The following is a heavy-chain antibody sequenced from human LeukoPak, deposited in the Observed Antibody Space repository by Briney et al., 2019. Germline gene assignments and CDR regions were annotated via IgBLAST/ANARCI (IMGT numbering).Heavy chain of an antibody. V-gene: IGHV1-8*01. Sequence: ASVKVSCKASGYTFTSYDINWMRQATGQGLEWMGWMNPNSGNTGYAQKFQGRVTMTRNTSISTAYMELSSLRSEDTAVYYCARGPIVVVPAARYWYFDLWGRGTLVTVSS. J-gene: IGHJ2*01. CDR3: ARGPIVVVPAARYWYFDL. CDR2: MNPNSGNT. CDR1: GYTFTSYD. D-gene: IGHD2-2*01.